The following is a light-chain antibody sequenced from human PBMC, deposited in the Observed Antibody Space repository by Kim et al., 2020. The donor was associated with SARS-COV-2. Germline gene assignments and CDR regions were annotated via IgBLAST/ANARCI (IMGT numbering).Light chain of an antibody. J-gene: IGLJ1*01. CDR1: GSDVGGYNY. CDR2: DVS. V-gene: IGLV2-14*04. Sequence: QSITISCTGAGSDVGGYNYVSWYQQHPGKAPKLMIYDVSKRPSGVSNRFSGSKSGNTASLTISGLQAEDEADYYCSSYTSSSTPYVFGTGTQLTVL. CDR3: SSYTSSSTPYV.